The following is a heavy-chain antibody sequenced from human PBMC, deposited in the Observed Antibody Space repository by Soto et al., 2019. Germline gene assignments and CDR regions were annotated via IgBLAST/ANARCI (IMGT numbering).Heavy chain of an antibody. J-gene: IGHJ5*02. Sequence: PSETLSLTCTVSGGSINTYYWTWIRQPPGKGLEWIGYAYHSGSASYNPSLKSRVSISVDTSKNQFSLKLSSVTAADTAVYYCARDIGTSWHWFDPWGQGTLVTVSS. V-gene: IGHV4-59*01. CDR3: ARDIGTSWHWFDP. CDR1: GGSINTYY. D-gene: IGHD1-26*01. CDR2: AYHSGSA.